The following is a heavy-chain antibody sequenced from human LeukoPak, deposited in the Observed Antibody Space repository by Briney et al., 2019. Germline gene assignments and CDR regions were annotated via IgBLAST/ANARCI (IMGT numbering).Heavy chain of an antibody. V-gene: IGHV3-23*01. CDR2: ISGSGGST. J-gene: IGHJ5*02. CDR3: AKKDDSSGYYRSHWFDP. CDR1: GFTFSSYA. D-gene: IGHD3-22*01. Sequence: PGGSLRLSCAASGFTFSSYAMSWVRQAPGKGLEWVSVISGSGGSTYYADSVKGRFTISRDNSKNTLYLQMNSLRAEDTAVYYCAKKDDSSGYYRSHWFDPWGQGTLVTVSS.